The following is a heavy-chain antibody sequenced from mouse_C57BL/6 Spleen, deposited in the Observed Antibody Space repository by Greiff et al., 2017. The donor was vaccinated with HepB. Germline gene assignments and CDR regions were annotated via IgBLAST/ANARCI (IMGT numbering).Heavy chain of an antibody. CDR1: GYTFTSYW. D-gene: IGHD1-1*01. J-gene: IGHJ3*01. CDR2: IHPNSGST. CDR3: AAHYGSSPSWFAY. Sequence: QVQLKQPGAELVKPGASVKLSCKASGYTFTSYWMHWVKQRPGQGLEWIGMIHPNSGSTNYNEKFKSKATLTVDKSSSTAYMQLSSLTSEDSAVYYCAAHYGSSPSWFAYGGQGTLVTVSA. V-gene: IGHV1-64*01.